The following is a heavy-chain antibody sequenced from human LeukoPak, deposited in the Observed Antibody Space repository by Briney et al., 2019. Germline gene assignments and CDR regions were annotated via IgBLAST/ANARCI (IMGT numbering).Heavy chain of an antibody. V-gene: IGHV4-59*08. CDR1: GGSISSYY. Sequence: PSETLSLTCTASGGSISSYYWSWIRQPPGKGLEWIGYIYYGGSTNYNPSLKSRVTISVDTSKNQFSLKLSSVTAADTAVYYCARHSRDGYNYDYWGQGTLVTVSS. CDR3: ARHSRDGYNYDY. CDR2: IYYGGST. J-gene: IGHJ4*02. D-gene: IGHD5-24*01.